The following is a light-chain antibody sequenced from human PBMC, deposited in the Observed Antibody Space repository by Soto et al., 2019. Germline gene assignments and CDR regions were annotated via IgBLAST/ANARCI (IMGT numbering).Light chain of an antibody. V-gene: IGKV1-39*01. CDR3: QQNFSPFVT. CDR2: SAS. Sequence: DIQMTQSPPSLSASVGDRVTITCRASETITDYLNWYQVKPGKAPKLLIYSASLLQPGVPTIFRGRGHGTDFTLTLSGLQHEDSATYYCQQNFSPFVTFVAGTRV. J-gene: IGKJ4*01. CDR1: ETITDY.